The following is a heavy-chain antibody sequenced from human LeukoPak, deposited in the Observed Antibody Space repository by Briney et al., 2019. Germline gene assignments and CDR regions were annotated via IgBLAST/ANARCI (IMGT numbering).Heavy chain of an antibody. CDR3: ARGVSWYFDL. CDR2: IYYSGST. CDR1: GGSISSGDYY. J-gene: IGHJ2*01. V-gene: IGHV4-30-4*01. D-gene: IGHD4-23*01. Sequence: SETLSLTCTVSGGSISSGDYYWSWTRQPPGKGLEWIGYIYYSGSTYYNPSLKSRVTISVDTSKNQFSLKLSSVTAADTAVYYCARGVSWYFDLWGRGTLVTVSS.